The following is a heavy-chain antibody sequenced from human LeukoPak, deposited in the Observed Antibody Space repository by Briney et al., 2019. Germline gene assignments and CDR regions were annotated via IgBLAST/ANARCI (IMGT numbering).Heavy chain of an antibody. CDR2: IIPIFGTA. V-gene: IGHV1-69*13. Sequence: SVKVSCKASGGTSSSYAISWVRQAPGQGLEWMGGIIPIFGTANYAQKFQGRVTITADESTSTAYMELSSLRSEDTAVYYCASPIVPAAFPYYYYGMDVWGQGTTVTVSS. D-gene: IGHD2-2*01. CDR1: GGTSSSYA. J-gene: IGHJ6*02. CDR3: ASPIVPAAFPYYYYGMDV.